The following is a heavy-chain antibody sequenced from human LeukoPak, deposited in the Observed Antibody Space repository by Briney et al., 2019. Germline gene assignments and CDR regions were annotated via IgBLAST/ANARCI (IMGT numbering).Heavy chain of an antibody. CDR1: GGFFSGYY. V-gene: IGHV4-34*01. D-gene: IGHD3-22*01. Sequence: SETLSLTCAVYGGFFSGYYWSWIRQPPGKGLEWIGEINHSGSTNYNPSLKSRVTISVDTSKNQFSLKLSSVTAADTAVYYCAALHDSSGYYYLAFDIWGQGTMVTVSS. CDR3: AALHDSSGYYYLAFDI. CDR2: INHSGST. J-gene: IGHJ3*02.